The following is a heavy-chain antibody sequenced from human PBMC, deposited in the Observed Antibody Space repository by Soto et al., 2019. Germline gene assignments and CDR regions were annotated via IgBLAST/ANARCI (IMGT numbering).Heavy chain of an antibody. J-gene: IGHJ4*02. Sequence: GGSLRLCCVASGFSFYNFAMYWVRQAPGKGLEWVALISYDGSTKYADSVKGRFTVSRDNPKKTQYLQMNGLRHEDTAVYYCATSTSVTFDSWGQGTLVTVSS. D-gene: IGHD4-4*01. CDR3: ATSTSVTFDS. CDR1: GFSFYNFA. CDR2: ISYDGSTK. V-gene: IGHV3-30-3*01.